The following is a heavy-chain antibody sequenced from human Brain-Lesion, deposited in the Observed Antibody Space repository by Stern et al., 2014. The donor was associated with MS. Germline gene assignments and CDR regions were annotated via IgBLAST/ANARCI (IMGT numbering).Heavy chain of an antibody. J-gene: IGHJ4*02. D-gene: IGHD3-3*01. CDR1: GLSLRTDGVG. CDR3: AHRRPHYASWDNGDFDY. V-gene: IGHV2-5*02. Sequence: QVNLKESGPALVTPTQTLTLTCNFSGLSLRTDGVGVGWVRQPPGQDLEGLALIYWGNARRYSTSLRRRFTISKDTSRTQVALTMTNMDPVDPATYYCAHRRPHYASWDNGDFDYWGQGALVTVSS. CDR2: IYWGNAR.